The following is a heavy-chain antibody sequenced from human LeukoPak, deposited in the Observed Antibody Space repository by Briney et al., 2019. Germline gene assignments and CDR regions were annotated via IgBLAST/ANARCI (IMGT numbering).Heavy chain of an antibody. CDR2: INHSGST. Sequence: SETLSLTCAVYGGSFSGYYWSWIRQPPGKGLEWIGEINHSGSTNYNPSLKSRVTISVDTSKNQFSLKLSSVTAADTAVYYCARIDYYGSGSSPTWGQGTMVTVSS. CDR3: ARIDYYGSGSSPT. CDR1: GGSFSGYY. J-gene: IGHJ3*01. D-gene: IGHD3-10*01. V-gene: IGHV4-34*01.